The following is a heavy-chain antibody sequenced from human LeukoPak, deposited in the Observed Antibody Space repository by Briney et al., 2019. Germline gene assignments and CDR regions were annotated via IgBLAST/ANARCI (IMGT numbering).Heavy chain of an antibody. CDR2: IWYDGSNK. CDR1: GFTFSSYG. J-gene: IGHJ4*02. V-gene: IGHV3-33*01. D-gene: IGHD3-22*01. CDR3: ARDYYDSRGYYYHFDY. Sequence: PGGSLRLSCAASGFTFSSYGMHWVRQAPGKGLEWVAVIWYDGSNKYYVDSVKGRFTISRDNAKNSLYLQMNSLRAEDTAVYYCARDYYDSRGYYYHFDYWGQGTLVTVSS.